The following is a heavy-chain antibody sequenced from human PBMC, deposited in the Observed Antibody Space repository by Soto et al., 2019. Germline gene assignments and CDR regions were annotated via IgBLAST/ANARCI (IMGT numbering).Heavy chain of an antibody. CDR2: IYHTGST. D-gene: IGHD3-22*01. Sequence: KTSETLSLTCTVSGDSISSGGYSWSWIRQPPGRGLECIGYIYHTGSTYYNPFLKSRVTISVDRSNNQFSLKLSSVTAADTAVYYCARAIPYYDSSGSPPKYFDYWGQGTLVTVSS. J-gene: IGHJ4*02. V-gene: IGHV4-30-2*01. CDR3: ARAIPYYDSSGSPPKYFDY. CDR1: GDSISSGGYS.